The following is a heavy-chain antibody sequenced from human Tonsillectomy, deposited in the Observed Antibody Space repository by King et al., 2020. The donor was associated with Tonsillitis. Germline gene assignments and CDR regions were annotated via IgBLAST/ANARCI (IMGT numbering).Heavy chain of an antibody. D-gene: IGHD5-12*01. CDR2: IYHSGST. CDR3: AQSGLYSGYDLGEYYFDY. J-gene: IGHJ4*02. Sequence: QLQESGPGLVKPSDTLSLTCAVSGNSINSGYYWGWIRQPPGKGLDWIGSIYHSGSTYYNPSLKSRVTISVDTSKNQFSLRLSSVTAADTAVYYCAQSGLYSGYDLGEYYFDYWGQGTLVTVSS. CDR1: GNSINSGYY. V-gene: IGHV4-38-2*01.